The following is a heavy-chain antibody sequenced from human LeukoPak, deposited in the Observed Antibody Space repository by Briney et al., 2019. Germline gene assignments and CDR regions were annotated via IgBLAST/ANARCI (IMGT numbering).Heavy chain of an antibody. Sequence: GASVKVSCKSSGFIFTDYHTHWLRQAPGQGLKWMGWINPRSGDTTYAQKFLGRVTMTRDTSTNTAYMDLSSLRSDDTAVYYCARDWSGYNPISYFDYWGQGTLVTVSS. D-gene: IGHD5-24*01. V-gene: IGHV1-2*02. J-gene: IGHJ4*02. CDR1: GFIFTDYH. CDR2: INPRSGDT. CDR3: ARDWSGYNPISYFDY.